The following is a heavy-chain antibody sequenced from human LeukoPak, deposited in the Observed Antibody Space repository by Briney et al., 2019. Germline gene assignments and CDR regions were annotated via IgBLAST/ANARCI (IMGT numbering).Heavy chain of an antibody. Sequence: GGSLRLSCATSGFTFTNYAVHWVRQAPGKGLEWVGLIRSKTYGGTTEYAASVKGRFTISRDDSKSIGYLQMNSLKTEDTALYYCTRAVVANDYFYNGMDVWGQGTTVTVSS. D-gene: IGHD2-15*01. CDR1: GFTFTNYA. J-gene: IGHJ6*02. V-gene: IGHV3-49*04. CDR2: IRSKTYGGTT. CDR3: TRAVVANDYFYNGMDV.